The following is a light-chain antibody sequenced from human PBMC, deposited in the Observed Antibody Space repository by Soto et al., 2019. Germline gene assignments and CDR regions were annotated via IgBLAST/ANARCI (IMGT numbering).Light chain of an antibody. V-gene: IGKV3D-20*02. CDR1: QSVSSSY. Sequence: EIVLTQSPGTLSLSPGERATLSCRASQSVSSSYLAWYQQKPGQAPRLLIYDAFVRATGIPARFSGSESGTDFTLTISSLEPEDFAVYYCQQRSSWPPITFGQGTRLEIK. J-gene: IGKJ5*01. CDR2: DAF. CDR3: QQRSSWPPIT.